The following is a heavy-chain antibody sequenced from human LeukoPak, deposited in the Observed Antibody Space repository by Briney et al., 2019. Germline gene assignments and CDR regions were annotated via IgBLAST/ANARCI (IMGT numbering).Heavy chain of an antibody. J-gene: IGHJ3*02. V-gene: IGHV1-18*04. Sequence: GASVKVSCKASGYTFTGYYMHWVRQAPGQGLEWMGWISAYNGNTNYAQKLQGRVTMTTDTSMSTAYMELRSLRSDDTAVYYCARVKLLWFGPSAFDIWGQGTMVTVSS. D-gene: IGHD3-10*01. CDR2: ISAYNGNT. CDR1: GYTFTGYY. CDR3: ARVKLLWFGPSAFDI.